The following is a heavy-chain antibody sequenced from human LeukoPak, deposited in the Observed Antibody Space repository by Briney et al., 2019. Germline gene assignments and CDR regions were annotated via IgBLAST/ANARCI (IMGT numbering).Heavy chain of an antibody. D-gene: IGHD3-22*01. J-gene: IGHJ5*02. CDR1: GGSISSSSDY. CDR3: GRPNPDSSGYYGSFDP. V-gene: IGHV4-39*01. Sequence: SEALSLTCSVSGGSISSSSDYWGWVRQPPGKGLEWIGSIYHSETTYYNPSLKSRVIISVDTSKNQFSLKLNSVTAADTAVYYCGRPNPDSSGYYGSFDPWGQGILVTVSS. CDR2: IYHSETT.